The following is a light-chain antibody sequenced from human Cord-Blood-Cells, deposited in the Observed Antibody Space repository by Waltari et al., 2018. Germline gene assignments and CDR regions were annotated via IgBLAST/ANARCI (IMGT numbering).Light chain of an antibody. CDR2: GAS. J-gene: IGKJ1*01. Sequence: EIVMPQSPATLSVSPGERATPSCSASQSVSSKLAWYQQKPGQAPRLLIYGASTRATGIPARFSGSGSGTEFTLTISSLQSEDFAVYYCQQYNNWPPWTFGQGTKVEIK. CDR3: QQYNNWPPWT. V-gene: IGKV3-15*01. CDR1: QSVSSK.